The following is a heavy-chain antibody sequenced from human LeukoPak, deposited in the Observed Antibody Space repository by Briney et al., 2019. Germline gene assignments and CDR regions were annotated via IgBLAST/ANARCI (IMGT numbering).Heavy chain of an antibody. CDR2: ISSSSSYI. CDR3: ASGGGCDSYYDF. CDR1: GFTFSNYS. J-gene: IGHJ4*02. D-gene: IGHD2-21*02. Sequence: GGSLRLSCAASGFTFSNYSMNWVRQAPGKGLEWVSSISSSSSYIYYADSVEGRFTVSRDNAKNSLYLHMTSLTTEDTAVYYCASGGGCDSYYDFWGQGTLVTVSS. V-gene: IGHV3-21*04.